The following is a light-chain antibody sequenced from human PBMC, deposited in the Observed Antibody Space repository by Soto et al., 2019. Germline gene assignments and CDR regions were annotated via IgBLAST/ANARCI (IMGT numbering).Light chain of an antibody. CDR2: DVR. CDR1: SSDVGGYNY. Sequence: QSALTQPASVSGSPGQSITISCTGTSSDVGGYNYVSWYQQHPGKAPKLMIYDVRNRPSGLSNRFSGSTSGNTASLTISGHQAEEEADYYCSSYTSSSLVVFGGGTKLTVL. V-gene: IGLV2-14*01. J-gene: IGLJ2*01. CDR3: SSYTSSSLVV.